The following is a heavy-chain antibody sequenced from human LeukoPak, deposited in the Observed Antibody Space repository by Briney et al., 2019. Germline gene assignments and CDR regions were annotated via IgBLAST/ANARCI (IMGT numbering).Heavy chain of an antibody. CDR2: FDPEDGET. D-gene: IGHD6-13*01. CDR1: VYTLTELS. CDR3: ASSPGYSSRVWFDP. Sequence: ASVKVSCKVSVYTLTELSMHWVRQAPGKGLEWMGGFDPEDGETIYAQKFQGRVTMTEDTSTDTAYMELSSLRSEDTAVYYCASSPGYSSRVWFDPWGQGTLVTVSS. J-gene: IGHJ5*02. V-gene: IGHV1-24*01.